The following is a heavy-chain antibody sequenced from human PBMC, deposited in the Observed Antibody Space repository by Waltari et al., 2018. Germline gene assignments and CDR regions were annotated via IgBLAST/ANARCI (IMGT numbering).Heavy chain of an antibody. D-gene: IGHD3-22*01. CDR1: GFSFSSYS. CDR2: ISSSGSYI. CDR3: ARDMDSRSSPPLDY. V-gene: IGHV3-21*01. Sequence: EVQLVESGGGLVKPGGSLRLSCAASGFSFSSYSLNWVRQAPGKGLEWVSAISSSGSYIDYADSVRGLFTISRDNAKNSLFLQMNSLRAEDTALYYCARDMDSRSSPPLDYWGQGTLVTVSS. J-gene: IGHJ4*02.